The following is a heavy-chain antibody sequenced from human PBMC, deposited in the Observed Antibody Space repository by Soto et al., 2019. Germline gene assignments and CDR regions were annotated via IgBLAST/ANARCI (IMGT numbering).Heavy chain of an antibody. D-gene: IGHD1-7*01. CDR2: IYSGGST. J-gene: IGHJ5*02. V-gene: IGHV3-53*01. Sequence: PGGSLRLSCAASGFTVSSNYMSWVRQAPGKGLEWVSVIYSGGSTYYADSVKGRFTISRDNSKNTLYLQMNSLRAEDTAVYYCARSGITGTTSWFDPWGQGTLVTVSS. CDR1: GFTVSSNY. CDR3: ARSGITGTTSWFDP.